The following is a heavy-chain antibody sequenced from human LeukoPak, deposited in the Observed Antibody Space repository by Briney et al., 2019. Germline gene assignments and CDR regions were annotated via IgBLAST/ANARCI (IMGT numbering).Heavy chain of an antibody. CDR3: ARAYTYGDLGY. D-gene: IGHD4-17*01. CDR2: IKKDGSEK. Sequence: GGSLRLSCAASGFTFSSYGMHWVRQAPGKGLEWVASIKKDGSEKYYVDSVKGRFTISRDNAKDSLYLQMNSLRAEDTAVYYCARAYTYGDLGYWGQGTLGTVSS. V-gene: IGHV3-7*01. CDR1: GFTFSSYG. J-gene: IGHJ4*02.